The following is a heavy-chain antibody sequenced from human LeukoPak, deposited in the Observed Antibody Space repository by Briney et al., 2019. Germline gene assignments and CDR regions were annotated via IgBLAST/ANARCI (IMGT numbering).Heavy chain of an antibody. Sequence: SETLSLTCTVSGYSINSGYYWGWIRQPPGKGLEWIGSVYHSGTTYYNPSLKSRVTISVDTSNNQLSLKLSSVTAADTAVYYCARGYCSGGNCYSYYYHNYMDVWGKGTTVTVSS. D-gene: IGHD2-15*01. J-gene: IGHJ6*03. CDR2: VYHSGTT. CDR3: ARGYCSGGNCYSYYYHNYMDV. V-gene: IGHV4-38-2*02. CDR1: GYSINSGYY.